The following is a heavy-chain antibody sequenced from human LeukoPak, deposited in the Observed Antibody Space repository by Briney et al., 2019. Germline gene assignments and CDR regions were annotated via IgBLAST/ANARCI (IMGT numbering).Heavy chain of an antibody. CDR3: ARAQPSGYYGSGRRLGV. V-gene: IGHV1-2*02. J-gene: IGHJ4*02. CDR2: INPNSGGT. Sequence: GASVKVSCKASGYTFTGYYMQWVRQAPGQGLEWMGWINPNSGGTNYAQKFQGRVTMTRDTSISTAYMELSSLRSEDTAVYYCARAQPSGYYGSGRRLGVWGQGTLVTVSS. D-gene: IGHD3-10*01. CDR1: GYTFTGYY.